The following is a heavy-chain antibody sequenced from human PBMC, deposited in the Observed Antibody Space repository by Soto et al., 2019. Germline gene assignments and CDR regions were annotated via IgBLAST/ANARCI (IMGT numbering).Heavy chain of an antibody. Sequence: GESLKISCKGSGYRFSTFWIGWVRQMPGKGLEWVAIIYPDQSRAMYSPAFQGQVTISADKSISTAYLQWSSLKASDTAMYYCARHVIAVAGNVGYYFDYWGQGTLVTVSS. CDR1: GYRFSTFW. D-gene: IGHD6-19*01. J-gene: IGHJ4*02. V-gene: IGHV5-51*01. CDR3: ARHVIAVAGNVGYYFDY. CDR2: IYPDQSRA.